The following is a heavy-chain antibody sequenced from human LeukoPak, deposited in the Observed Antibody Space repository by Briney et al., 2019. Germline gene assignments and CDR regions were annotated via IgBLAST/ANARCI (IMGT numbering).Heavy chain of an antibody. V-gene: IGHV3-72*01. J-gene: IGHJ4*02. D-gene: IGHD3-3*01. Sequence: GGSLRLSCAASGFTFSDHYMDWVRQAPGKGLEWVGRSRNKGNRYTTQYAASVKGRFTISRDDSKNSLYLEMNSLKTEDTAVYYCASLRFLEWCFDYWGQGTLVTVSS. CDR2: SRNKGNRYTT. CDR1: GFTFSDHY. CDR3: ASLRFLEWCFDY.